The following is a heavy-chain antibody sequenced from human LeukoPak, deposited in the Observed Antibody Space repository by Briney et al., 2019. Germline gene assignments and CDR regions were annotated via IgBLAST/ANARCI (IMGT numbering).Heavy chain of an antibody. V-gene: IGHV1-3*02. J-gene: IGHJ6*02. CDR1: GYSFTSYV. CDR2: TNTANGNT. Sequence: ASVKVSCTASGYSFTSYVMHWVRQAPGQSLEWMGWTNTANGNTKYSQEFQGRVTITRDTSASTAHMELSSLRSEDMAVYYCARGIAAANTDGYYGMDVWGQGTTVTVSS. D-gene: IGHD6-13*01. CDR3: ARGIAAANTDGYYGMDV.